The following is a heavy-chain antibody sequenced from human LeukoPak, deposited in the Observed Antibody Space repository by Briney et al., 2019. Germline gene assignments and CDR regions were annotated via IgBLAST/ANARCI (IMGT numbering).Heavy chain of an antibody. J-gene: IGHJ6*02. Sequence: GGSLRLSCAASGYTLSSYSMNWVRQAPGKGLEWVSYISSSSSTIYYTDSVKGRFTISRDNAKNSLYLQMNSLRAEDTAVYYCARGVSNYYYGMDVWGQGTTVTVSS. V-gene: IGHV3-48*01. CDR3: ARGVSNYYYGMDV. CDR2: ISSSSSTI. CDR1: GYTLSSYS.